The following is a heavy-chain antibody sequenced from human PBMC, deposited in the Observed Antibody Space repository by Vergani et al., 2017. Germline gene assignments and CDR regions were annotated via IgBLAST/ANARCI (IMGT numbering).Heavy chain of an antibody. D-gene: IGHD2-8*01. V-gene: IGHV3-11*04. Sequence: QVQLQQWGAGLLKPSETLSLTCAVYGGSFSGYYWSWIRQPPGKGLEWVSYISRSSSTIYYADSVKGRFTISRDNAKNSLHLQMNNLRAEDTAVYYCARQSRDVFCTNGVCPLGYWGQGALVTVSS. CDR3: ARQSRDVFCTNGVCPLGY. J-gene: IGHJ4*02. CDR2: ISRSSSTI. CDR1: GGSFSGYY.